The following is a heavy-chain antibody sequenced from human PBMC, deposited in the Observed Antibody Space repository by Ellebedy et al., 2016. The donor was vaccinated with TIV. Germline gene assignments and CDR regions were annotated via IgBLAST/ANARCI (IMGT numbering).Heavy chain of an antibody. V-gene: IGHV3-33*01. CDR3: AREGNHKPFDY. CDR2: IWYDGSDK. D-gene: IGHD3-10*01. CDR1: GFTFSAFG. Sequence: GESLKISCTASGFTFSAFGIHWVRQAPGKGLEWVAHIWYDGSDKYYADSVKGRFTISRDNSKRSLYLQMNNLRVEDTGVYYCAREGNHKPFDYWGQGTLVTVSS. J-gene: IGHJ4*02.